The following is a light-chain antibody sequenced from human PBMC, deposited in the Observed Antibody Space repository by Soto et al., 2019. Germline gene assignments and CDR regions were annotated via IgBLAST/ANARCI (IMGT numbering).Light chain of an antibody. J-gene: IGLJ2*01. CDR3: SSYAGTNIVI. CDR2: EVT. V-gene: IGLV2-8*01. Sequence: SALTQPPSASGSPGQSVTISCTGTSSDVGGYNFVSWYQQHPGKAPKLIIYEVTQRPSGVPDRFSGSKSGNTASLAVSGLQGEDEADYYCSSYAGTNIVIFGGGTKLTVL. CDR1: SSDVGGYNF.